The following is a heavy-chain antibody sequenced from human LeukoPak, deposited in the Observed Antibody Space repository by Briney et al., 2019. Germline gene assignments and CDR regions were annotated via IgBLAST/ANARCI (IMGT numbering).Heavy chain of an antibody. D-gene: IGHD5-12*01. CDR1: GYTFTNYG. CDR2: IISNSGTA. Sequence: SVKVSCKASGYTFTNYGISWVRQAPGQGLEWMGAIISNSGTANYAQKFQGRLTITADKSTNTVYMELTSLKSEDTAVYFCARASAYDPPPPPKYYMDVWGKGTTVIVSS. J-gene: IGHJ6*03. CDR3: ARASAYDPPPPPKYYMDV. V-gene: IGHV1-69*06.